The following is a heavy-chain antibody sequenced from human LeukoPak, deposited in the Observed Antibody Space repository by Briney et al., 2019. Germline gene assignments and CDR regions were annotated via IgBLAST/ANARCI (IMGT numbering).Heavy chain of an antibody. CDR1: GGSISSYY. Sequence: SETLSLTCTVSGGSISSYYWSWIRQPPGKGLEWIGYIYYSGSTNYNPSLKSRVTISVDTSKNQFSLKLSSVTAADTAVYYYARSPRDGYIPGAFDIWGQGTMVTVSS. V-gene: IGHV4-59*01. J-gene: IGHJ3*02. CDR3: ARSPRDGYIPGAFDI. CDR2: IYYSGST. D-gene: IGHD5-24*01.